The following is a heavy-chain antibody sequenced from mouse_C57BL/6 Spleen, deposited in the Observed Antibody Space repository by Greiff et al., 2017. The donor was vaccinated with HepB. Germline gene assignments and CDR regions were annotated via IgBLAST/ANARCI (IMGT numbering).Heavy chain of an antibody. V-gene: IGHV5-4*01. D-gene: IGHD1-1*01. Sequence: EVQLVESGGGLVKPGGSLKLSCAASGFTFSSYAMSWVRQTPEKRLEWVATISDGGSYTYYPDNVKGRFTISRDNAKNNLYLQMSHLKSEDTAMYYCARSGAYGSSYGAYWGQGTLVTVSA. CDR2: ISDGGSYT. J-gene: IGHJ3*01. CDR3: ARSGAYGSSYGAY. CDR1: GFTFSSYA.